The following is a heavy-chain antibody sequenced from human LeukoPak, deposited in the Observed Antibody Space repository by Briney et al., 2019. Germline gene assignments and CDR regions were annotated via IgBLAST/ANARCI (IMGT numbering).Heavy chain of an antibody. J-gene: IGHJ5*02. CDR3: AREGPDNWFDP. CDR2: ISSSSSYI. Sequence: TGGSLRLSCTASGFIFTSYSMNWVRQAPGKGLEWVSSISSSSSYIYYADSVKGRFTISRDNAKNSLYLQMNSLRAEDTAVYYCAREGPDNWFDPWGQGTLVTVSS. CDR1: GFIFTSYS. V-gene: IGHV3-21*01.